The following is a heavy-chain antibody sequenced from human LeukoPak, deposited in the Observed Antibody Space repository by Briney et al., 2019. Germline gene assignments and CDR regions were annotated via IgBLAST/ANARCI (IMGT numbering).Heavy chain of an antibody. CDR2: ISSSGSTI. CDR3: ASEAIVVVVAATPYLDY. D-gene: IGHD2-15*01. V-gene: IGHV3-11*01. Sequence: GGSLRLSCAASGFTFSDYYMSWIRQAPGKGLEWVSYISSSGSTIYYADSVKGRFTISRDNAKNSLYLQMNSLRAEDTAVYYCASEAIVVVVAATPYLDYWGQGTLVTVSS. CDR1: GFTFSDYY. J-gene: IGHJ4*02.